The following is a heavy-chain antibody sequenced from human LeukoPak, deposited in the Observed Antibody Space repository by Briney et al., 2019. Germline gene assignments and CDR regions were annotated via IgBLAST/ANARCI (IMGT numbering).Heavy chain of an antibody. CDR3: ALRKTHTYSSSWYLLDY. Sequence: GGSLRLSCAASGFTFSDYAMNWVRQAPGKGLEWVSAISGSGGSTYYADSVKGRFTISRDNSKSTLFLQMNTLRAEDTDVYYCALRKTHTYSSSWYLLDYWGQGTLVTVSS. CDR1: GFTFSDYA. V-gene: IGHV3-23*01. CDR2: ISGSGGST. D-gene: IGHD6-13*01. J-gene: IGHJ4*02.